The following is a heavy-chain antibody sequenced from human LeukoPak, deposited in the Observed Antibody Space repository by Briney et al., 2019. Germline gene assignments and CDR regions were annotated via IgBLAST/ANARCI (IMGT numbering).Heavy chain of an antibody. Sequence: PGGSLRLSCAAPGFTFSSFWMSWVRQAPGKGLAWVANIKQDGSEKYFVDSVKGRFTISRDNAKNSLYLQMSSLRAEDTAVYYCARGGSRHPSPEDYWGRGTLVTVSS. J-gene: IGHJ4*02. V-gene: IGHV3-7*03. D-gene: IGHD1-1*01. CDR2: IKQDGSEK. CDR1: GFTFSSFW. CDR3: ARGGSRHPSPEDY.